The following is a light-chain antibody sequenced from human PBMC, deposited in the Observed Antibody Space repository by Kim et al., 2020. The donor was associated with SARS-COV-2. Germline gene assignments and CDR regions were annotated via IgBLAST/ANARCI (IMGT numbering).Light chain of an antibody. CDR2: AAS. CDR1: QSISSY. V-gene: IGKV1-39*01. Sequence: LSASVGDRVTITCRASQSISSYLNWYQQKPGKAPKLLIYAASSLQSGVPSRFSGSGSGTDFTLTISSLQPEDFATYYCQQSYSTHTFGQGTKLVI. CDR3: QQSYSTHT. J-gene: IGKJ2*01.